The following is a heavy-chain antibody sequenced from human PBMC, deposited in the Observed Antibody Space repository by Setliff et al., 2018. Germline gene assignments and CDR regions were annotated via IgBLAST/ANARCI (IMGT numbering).Heavy chain of an antibody. CDR1: GGSINSGGYY. J-gene: IGHJ4*02. CDR2: IYYRGTT. D-gene: IGHD3-16*01. Sequence: PSETLSLTCSVSGGSINSGGYYWTWIRRRPGRGLEWIGHIYYRGTTHYNESPKSRVAIFIDTSRNHFSLSLTSVTAADTAMYYCARDEGGFLQLDHWGLGNLVTVSS. CDR3: ARDEGGFLQLDH. V-gene: IGHV4-31*03.